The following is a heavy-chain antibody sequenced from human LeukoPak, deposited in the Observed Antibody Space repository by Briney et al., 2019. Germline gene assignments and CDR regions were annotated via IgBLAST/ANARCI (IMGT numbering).Heavy chain of an antibody. CDR2: MNPNSGNT. CDR1: GYTFTSYD. V-gene: IGHV1-8*01. D-gene: IGHD3-22*01. Sequence: ASVKVSCKASGYTFTSYDINWVRQATGQGLEWMGWMNPNSGNTGYAQKFQGRVTMTRNTSISTAYMELSSLRSEDTAVYYCAKDENKYYYDSSGYFPIDYWGQGTLVTVSS. J-gene: IGHJ4*02. CDR3: AKDENKYYYDSSGYFPIDY.